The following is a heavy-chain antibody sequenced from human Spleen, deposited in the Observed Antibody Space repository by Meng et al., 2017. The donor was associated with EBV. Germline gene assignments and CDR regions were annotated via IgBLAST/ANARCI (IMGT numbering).Heavy chain of an antibody. CDR3: TRADNYCSGGSCYGY. D-gene: IGHD2-15*01. V-gene: IGHV1-18*01. Sequence: QLVQSGAEGKKPGASVKGSCKASGYTFTSYGITWVRQAPGQGLEWMGWISVYNGNTKYAQKVQGRVTMTKDTSTNTAYMELRSLTSDDTAVYYCTRADNYCSGGSCYGYWGQGTLVTVSS. CDR2: ISVYNGNT. J-gene: IGHJ4*02. CDR1: GYTFTSYG.